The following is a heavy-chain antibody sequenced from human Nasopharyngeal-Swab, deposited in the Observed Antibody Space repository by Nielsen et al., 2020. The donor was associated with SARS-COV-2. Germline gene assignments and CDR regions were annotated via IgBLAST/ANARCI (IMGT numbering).Heavy chain of an antibody. CDR1: GFTFSRYE. J-gene: IGHJ4*02. D-gene: IGHD5-12*01. Sequence: GGSLRLSWAASGFTFSRYETNWVRQAPGKGLEWVSYISSSGSTIYYADSVKGRFTISRDNAKNSLYLQMNSLRAEDTAVYYCARGGYSGYVWGQGTLVTVSS. V-gene: IGHV3-48*03. CDR2: ISSSGSTI. CDR3: ARGGYSGYV.